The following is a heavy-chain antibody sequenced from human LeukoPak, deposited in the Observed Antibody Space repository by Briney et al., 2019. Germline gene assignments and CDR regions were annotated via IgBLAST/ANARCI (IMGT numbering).Heavy chain of an antibody. CDR2: ISSSSISI. J-gene: IGHJ4*02. Sequence: GGSLRLSCAASGFTFSSYSMNWVRQAPGKGLEWVSSISSSSISIYCANSVRGRSTISRDNAKNSLYLQMNSLGAEDTAVYYCARDLTKLDYWGQGTLVTVSS. CDR3: ARDLTKLDY. V-gene: IGHV3-21*01. CDR1: GFTFSSYS. D-gene: IGHD4/OR15-4a*01.